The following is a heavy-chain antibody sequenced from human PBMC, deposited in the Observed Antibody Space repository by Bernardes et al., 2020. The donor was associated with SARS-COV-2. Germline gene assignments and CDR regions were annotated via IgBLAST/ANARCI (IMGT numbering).Heavy chain of an antibody. CDR3: ARGGTIVVPGAWFVY. CDR1: GVTFSTHN. CDR2: ISSSGDSI. Sequence: GGSLRLSCAASGVTFSTHNMNWVRQAPGKGLEWVSYISSSGDSIYYTDSVKGRFTISRDNAKNSLYLQMNNLRVEDTAVYYCARGGTIVVPGAWFVYWGQGTRVTVSS. D-gene: IGHD2-2*01. V-gene: IGHV3-48*04. J-gene: IGHJ4*02.